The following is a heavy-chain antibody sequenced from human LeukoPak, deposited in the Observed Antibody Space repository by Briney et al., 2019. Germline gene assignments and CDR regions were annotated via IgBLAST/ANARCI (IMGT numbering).Heavy chain of an antibody. D-gene: IGHD6-13*01. V-gene: IGHV3-9*01. CDR1: VFTFDDYA. Sequence: PGRSLRLSCAASVFTFDDYAMHWVRQAPGKGLEWVSGMSWNSGSIGYADSVKGRFTISRDNAKNSLYLQMNSLRAEDTALYYCAKGEAAGIAAAGKRFDPWGQGTLVTVSS. CDR3: AKGEAAGIAAAGKRFDP. CDR2: MSWNSGSI. J-gene: IGHJ5*02.